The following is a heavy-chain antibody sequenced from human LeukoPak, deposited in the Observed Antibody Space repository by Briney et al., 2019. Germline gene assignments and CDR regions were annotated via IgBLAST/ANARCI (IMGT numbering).Heavy chain of an antibody. CDR2: ISGFNGKT. CDR3: ARSGILVTGVRMDV. D-gene: IGHD4-23*01. J-gene: IGHJ6*04. V-gene: IGHV1-18*01. Sequence: ASVNVSCTASGYIFKSYGVNWVRQAPGQGLEWVGGISGFNGKTDYAQRFQGRVTMTRDTSTNTAYMELRSLRSEDTAVYYCARSGILVTGVRMDVWGKGTTVIVSS. CDR1: GYIFKSYG.